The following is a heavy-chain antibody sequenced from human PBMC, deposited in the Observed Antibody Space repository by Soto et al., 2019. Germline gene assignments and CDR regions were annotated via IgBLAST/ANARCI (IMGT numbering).Heavy chain of an antibody. D-gene: IGHD6-13*01. V-gene: IGHV4-34*02. CDR2: ITHSGST. CDR3: ARSGRQQLVRRNWFDL. Sequence: QVQLQQWGTGLLKPSETLSLTCAVYGGSFSAYSWSWIRQPPGQGLEWIGEITHSGSTYYNPSLQSRVTIAVDPSKNQLSLKLSSVTAAATAVYYCARSGRQQLVRRNWFDLWGQGTLVTVSS. CDR1: GGSFSAYS. J-gene: IGHJ5*02.